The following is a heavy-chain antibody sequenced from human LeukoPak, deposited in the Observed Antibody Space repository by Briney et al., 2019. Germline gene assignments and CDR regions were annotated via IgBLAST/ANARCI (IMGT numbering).Heavy chain of an antibody. J-gene: IGHJ4*02. CDR3: ARGSRYYGSGDNFDY. D-gene: IGHD3-10*01. V-gene: IGHV1-18*01. CDR2: ISAYNGNT. Sequence: ASVKVSCKASGYTFTSYGISWLRQAPGQGLEWMGWISAYNGNTNYAQKLQGRVTMTTDTSTSTAYMELRSLRSDDTAVYYCARGSRYYGSGDNFDYWGQGTLVTVSS. CDR1: GYTFTSYG.